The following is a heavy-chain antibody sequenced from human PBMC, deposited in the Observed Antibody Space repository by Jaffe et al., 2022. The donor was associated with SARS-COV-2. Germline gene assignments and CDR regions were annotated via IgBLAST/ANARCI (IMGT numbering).Heavy chain of an antibody. CDR1: GDTFSNYY. Sequence: QVQLVQSGAEVKKPGASVKVSCKASGDTFSNYYMHWVRQAPGQGLEWMGIINPSGGSITYAQKLQGRVTMTRDTSTSTAYMELRSLRSEDSAVYYCARGGGCSGSSCPLYYHYYMDVWGKGTTVTVSS. CDR2: INPSGGSI. CDR3: ARGGGCSGSSCPLYYHYYMDV. J-gene: IGHJ6*03. V-gene: IGHV1-46*04. D-gene: IGHD2-2*01.